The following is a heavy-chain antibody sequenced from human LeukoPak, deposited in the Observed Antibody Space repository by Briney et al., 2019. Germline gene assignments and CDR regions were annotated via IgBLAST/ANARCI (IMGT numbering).Heavy chain of an antibody. CDR1: GFTFSSYS. J-gene: IGHJ4*02. CDR3: ARVFLSGHDY. V-gene: IGHV3-48*04. Sequence: GGSLRLSCAASGFTFSSYSMNWVRQAPGKGLEWVSYISSSSSTIYYADSVKGRFTISRDNAKNSLYLQMNSLRAEDTAVYYCARVFLSGHDYWGQGTLVTVSS. D-gene: IGHD3-16*02. CDR2: ISSSSSTI.